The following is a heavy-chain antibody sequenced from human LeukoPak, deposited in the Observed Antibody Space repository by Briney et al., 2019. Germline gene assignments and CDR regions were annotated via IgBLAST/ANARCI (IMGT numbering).Heavy chain of an antibody. J-gene: IGHJ3*02. Sequence: GGSLRLSCAASGFTFSSYGMHWVRQAPGKGLEWVAVISYDGSNKYYADSVKGRFTISRDNSKNTLYLQMNSLRAEDTAVYYCAKSVGWGGYDAVDIWGQGTMVTVSS. D-gene: IGHD3-16*01. CDR1: GFTFSSYG. V-gene: IGHV3-30*18. CDR2: ISYDGSNK. CDR3: AKSVGWGGYDAVDI.